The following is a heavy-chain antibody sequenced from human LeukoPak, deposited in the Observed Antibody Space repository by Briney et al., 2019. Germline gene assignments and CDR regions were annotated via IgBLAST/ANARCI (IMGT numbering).Heavy chain of an antibody. V-gene: IGHV3-48*04. CDR2: ICITTNTI. Sequence: ESPRLSREASEFTFRAFITKSMSETPGGRVESISYICITTNTIYSAHSVRGRFSLSRDNAKNSRYLQKNSVRAEGTAVYYCARGVYSYGLVDYWGQGTLVTVSS. J-gene: IGHJ4*02. D-gene: IGHD5-18*01. CDR1: EFTFRAFI. CDR3: ARGVYSYGLVDY.